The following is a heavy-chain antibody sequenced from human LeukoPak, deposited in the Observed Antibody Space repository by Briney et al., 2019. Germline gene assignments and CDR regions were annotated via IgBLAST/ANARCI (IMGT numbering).Heavy chain of an antibody. V-gene: IGHV4-34*01. Sequence: SETLSLTCAVYGGSLSDYYWSWFRQPPPKGREWIGEINHSGSTDYNPSLKSRVTISVDTSKNQFSLKLSSVTAADTAVYHCAYSSGYQQQWGQGTLVTVSS. CDR3: AYSSGYQQQ. CDR1: GGSLSDYY. CDR2: INHSGST. J-gene: IGHJ1*01. D-gene: IGHD3-22*01.